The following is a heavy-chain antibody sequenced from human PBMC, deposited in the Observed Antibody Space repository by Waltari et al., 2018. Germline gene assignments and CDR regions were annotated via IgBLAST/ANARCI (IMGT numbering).Heavy chain of an antibody. CDR3: ARDYCDRTNSHGMDV. V-gene: IGHV3-30*04. CDR2: ISYNERNI. J-gene: IGHJ6*02. D-gene: IGHD3-22*01. Sequence: WVRQAPGKGVEWVAVISYNERNISYVDSVKRRFIISRDNSRKMLYLQMTSLRTEDTAVYYCARDYCDRTNSHGMDVWGQGTTVTFSS.